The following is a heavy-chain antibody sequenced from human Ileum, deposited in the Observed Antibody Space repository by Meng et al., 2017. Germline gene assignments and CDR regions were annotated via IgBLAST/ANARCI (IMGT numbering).Heavy chain of an antibody. V-gene: IGHV4-4*02. CDR1: GASMSVVSY. D-gene: IGHD4-23*01. CDR2: IDHLGIA. J-gene: IGHJ4*02. Sequence: QRQLQESGPGLVKASETLSLTCSVSGASMSVVSYWSWVRQSPGKGLEWIGQIDHLGIAYYKPSLKSRVTMSIDQSKSQFSLRLTSVSAADTAVYYCARHGGYYQDFWGQGTLVTVSS. CDR3: ARHGGYYQDF.